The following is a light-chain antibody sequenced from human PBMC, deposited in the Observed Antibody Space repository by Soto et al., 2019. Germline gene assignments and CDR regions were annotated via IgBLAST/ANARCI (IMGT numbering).Light chain of an antibody. V-gene: IGLV2-23*02. Sequence: QSARPQPASWFGPPGQPITIPCTGPSGDVGSHDLVSWYQQYPGKAPKLMIFEVSERPSGVSDRFSGSKSANTASLAISGLRAEDEADYYCCSFADSRTWVFGGGTQLTVL. CDR2: EVS. CDR1: SGDVGSHDL. CDR3: CSFADSRTWV. J-gene: IGLJ7*01.